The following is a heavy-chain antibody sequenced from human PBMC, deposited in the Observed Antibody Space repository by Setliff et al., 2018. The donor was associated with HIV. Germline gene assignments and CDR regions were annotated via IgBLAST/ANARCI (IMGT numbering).Heavy chain of an antibody. CDR2: IYSGGST. D-gene: IGHD6-13*01. CDR3: AAQDMAAAVDY. J-gene: IGHJ4*02. V-gene: IGHV3-53*01. Sequence: GGSLRLSCAASGFTVSSNYMSWVRQAPGKGLEWVSVIYSGGSTYYADSVKGRFTISRDNSKNTLYLQMNSLRAEDTAVYYCAAQDMAAAVDYWGQGTLVTVSS. CDR1: GFTVSSNY.